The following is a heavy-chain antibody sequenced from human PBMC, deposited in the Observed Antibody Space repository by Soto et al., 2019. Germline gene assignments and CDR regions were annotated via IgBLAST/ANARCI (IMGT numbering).Heavy chain of an antibody. CDR2: IYYSGST. V-gene: IGHV4-30-4*01. CDR1: GGSISSGDNY. CDR3: ARVGYSGYDSDY. J-gene: IGHJ4*02. Sequence: QVQLQESGPGLVKPSQTQSLTCTVSGGSISSGDNYWSWIRQPPGKGLEWIGYIYYSGSTYYNPYLKSQVTISVDTSKNQFSLKLSSVTAADTAVYYCARVGYSGYDSDYWGQGTLVTVSS. D-gene: IGHD5-12*01.